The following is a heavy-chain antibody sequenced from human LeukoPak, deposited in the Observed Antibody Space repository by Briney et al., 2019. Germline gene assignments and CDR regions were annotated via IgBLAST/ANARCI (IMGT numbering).Heavy chain of an antibody. CDR1: GFTFSSYS. D-gene: IGHD2-2*01. CDR3: ATDIVVVPAALADY. J-gene: IGHJ4*02. Sequence: GGSLRLSCAASGFTFSSYSMNWVRKAPGKGLEWVSYISSSSSTIYYADSVKGRFTISRDNAKNSLYLQMNSLRAEDTAVYYCATDIVVVPAALADYWGQGTLVTVSS. V-gene: IGHV3-48*01. CDR2: ISSSSSTI.